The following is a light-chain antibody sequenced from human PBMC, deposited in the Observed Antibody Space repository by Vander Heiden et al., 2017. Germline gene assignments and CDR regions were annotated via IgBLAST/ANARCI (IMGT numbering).Light chain of an antibody. CDR3: AAWDDSLNAYV. J-gene: IGLJ1*01. Sequence: QSVLTQPHSASGTPGQRVTIPCSGSSSNIGSNTVNWYQQLPVTAPKLLIYSNNQRPSGVPDRFSGSKSGTSASLAISGLQSEDEADYYCAAWDDSLNAYVFGTGTKVTVL. CDR1: SSNIGSNT. V-gene: IGLV1-44*01. CDR2: SNN.